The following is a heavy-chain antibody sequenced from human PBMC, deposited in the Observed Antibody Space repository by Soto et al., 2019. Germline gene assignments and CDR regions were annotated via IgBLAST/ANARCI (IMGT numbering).Heavy chain of an antibody. J-gene: IGHJ6*02. Sequence: PVESLKISCKGSGYSFTSYWIGWVRQMPVKVLEWMGIIYPGDSDTRYSPSFQGQVTISADKSISTAYLQWSSLKASDTAMYYCARHEGYYDILTGDYYYYYGMDVWGQGTTVTVSS. CDR2: IYPGDSDT. CDR1: GYSFTSYW. D-gene: IGHD3-9*01. V-gene: IGHV5-51*01. CDR3: ARHEGYYDILTGDYYYYYGMDV.